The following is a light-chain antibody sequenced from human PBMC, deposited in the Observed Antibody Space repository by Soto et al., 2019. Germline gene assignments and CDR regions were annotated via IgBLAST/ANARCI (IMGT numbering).Light chain of an antibody. Sequence: DIQMTQSPSTLSASVGDRVTITCRASQSISSWLAWYQQKQGKAPKLLIYDASSLESGVPSRFSGSGSGTEFTLTISSLQPDDFATYYCQKSDHLPLFGPGTKVDIK. CDR2: DAS. CDR1: QSISSW. J-gene: IGKJ3*01. V-gene: IGKV1-5*01. CDR3: QKSDHLPL.